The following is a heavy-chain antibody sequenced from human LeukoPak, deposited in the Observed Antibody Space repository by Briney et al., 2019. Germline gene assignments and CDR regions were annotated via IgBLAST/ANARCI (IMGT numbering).Heavy chain of an antibody. CDR1: GGSISSSN. J-gene: IGHJ4*02. CDR2: INENGRKT. D-gene: IGHD3-10*01. Sequence: PSGTLSLTCAVSGGSISSSNWWSWVRQASGKGLEWVSGINENGRKTYYADSVKGRFSISRDNSKNTLYLQMSDLRAEDTAVYYCAKITMARTPNYWGQGTLVTVSS. V-gene: IGHV3-23*01. CDR3: AKITMARTPNY.